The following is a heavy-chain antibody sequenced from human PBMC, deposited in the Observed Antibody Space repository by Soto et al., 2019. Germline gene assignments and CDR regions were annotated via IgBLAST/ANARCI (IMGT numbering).Heavy chain of an antibody. J-gene: IGHJ4*02. CDR1: GFTFSNYA. Sequence: EVQLLESGGGLVQPGGSLRLSCAASGFTFSNYAVTWVRQAPGKGLEWVSTISGSGGSTYYADSVKGRFTISRDNSKNTPYLQMNSLRAEVTAVYYCAKDQGSSWYEIDYWGQGTLVTVSS. CDR3: AKDQGSSWYEIDY. D-gene: IGHD6-13*01. CDR2: ISGSGGST. V-gene: IGHV3-23*01.